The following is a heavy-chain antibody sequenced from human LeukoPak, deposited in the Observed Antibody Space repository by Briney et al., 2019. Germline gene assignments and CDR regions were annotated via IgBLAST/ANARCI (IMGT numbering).Heavy chain of an antibody. CDR3: ARLINYYSYYYMDV. J-gene: IGHJ6*03. CDR1: GGSISSYY. CDR2: IYTSGST. V-gene: IGHV4-4*09. Sequence: SETLSLTCTVSGGSISSYYWNWIRQPPGKGLEWIGCIYTSGSTNYNPSLKSRVVISVDRSKNQFSLKVSSATAADTAVYYCARLINYYSYYYMDVWGAGTSVTVSS. D-gene: IGHD2-8*01.